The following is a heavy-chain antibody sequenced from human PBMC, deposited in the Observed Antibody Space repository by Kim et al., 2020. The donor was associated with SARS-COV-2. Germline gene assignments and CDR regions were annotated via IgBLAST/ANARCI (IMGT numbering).Heavy chain of an antibody. Sequence: GGSLRLSCAASGLTFSGSAMHWVRQASGKGLEWVGRIRNKANNYATAFAASVKGRFTISRDDSKNMVYLQMNSLKTEDTAVYYCTRNYYDGRYYYGMDVWGQGTTVTVSS. CDR3: TRNYYDGRYYYGMDV. J-gene: IGHJ6*02. D-gene: IGHD3-22*01. V-gene: IGHV3-73*01. CDR1: GLTFSGSA. CDR2: IRNKANNYAT.